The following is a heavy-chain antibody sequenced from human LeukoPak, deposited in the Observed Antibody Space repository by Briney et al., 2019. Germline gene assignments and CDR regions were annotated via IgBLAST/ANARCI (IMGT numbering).Heavy chain of an antibody. Sequence: ASVKVSCKASGYTFTSYGISWVRQATGQGLEWMGWMNPNSGNTGYAQKFQGRVTMTRNTSISTAYMELSSLRSEDTAVYYCARVGRRLWFGELGGDYWGQGTLVTVSS. J-gene: IGHJ4*02. D-gene: IGHD3-10*01. CDR1: GYTFTSYG. CDR2: MNPNSGNT. V-gene: IGHV1-8*02. CDR3: ARVGRRLWFGELGGDY.